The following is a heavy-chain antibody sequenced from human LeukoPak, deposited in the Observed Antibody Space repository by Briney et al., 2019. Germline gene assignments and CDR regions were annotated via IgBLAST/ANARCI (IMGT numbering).Heavy chain of an antibody. D-gene: IGHD5-24*01. V-gene: IGHV3-23*01. CDR1: GFTFSSYT. Sequence: PGGSLRLSCTASGFTFSSYTMSWVRPAPGKGLEWVSSISGSGGSTYYTDSVKGRFTISRDNSKNTLYLQMNSLRAEDTAVYYCAKLDGYFDYWGQGTLVTVSS. J-gene: IGHJ4*02. CDR3: AKLDGYFDY. CDR2: ISGSGGST.